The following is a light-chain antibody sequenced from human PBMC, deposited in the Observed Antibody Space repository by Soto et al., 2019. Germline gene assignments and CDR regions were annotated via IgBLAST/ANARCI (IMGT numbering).Light chain of an antibody. Sequence: DIQLTQSPSTLSASVGDIVTLTCRASQSLNTRLAWYQQRPGEAPKLLIYDASALPRGVPSRFSGSGSGTKFTLTIASLQPDDFATYYCQQYETFSGTFGPGTKVDIK. CDR3: QQYETFSGT. CDR1: QSLNTR. CDR2: DAS. J-gene: IGKJ1*01. V-gene: IGKV1-5*01.